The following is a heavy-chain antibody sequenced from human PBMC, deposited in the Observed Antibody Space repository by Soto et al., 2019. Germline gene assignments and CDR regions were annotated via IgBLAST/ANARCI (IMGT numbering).Heavy chain of an antibody. CDR2: IIPIFGTA. Sequence: SVKVSCKASGGTFSSYAISWVRQAPGQGLEWMGGIIPIFGTANYAQKFQGRVTITADESTSTAYMELSSLRSEDTAVYYCARVYDSSGYYYRGGAFDIWGQGTMVTVSS. CDR3: ARVYDSSGYYYRGGAFDI. J-gene: IGHJ3*02. CDR1: GGTFSSYA. V-gene: IGHV1-69*13. D-gene: IGHD3-22*01.